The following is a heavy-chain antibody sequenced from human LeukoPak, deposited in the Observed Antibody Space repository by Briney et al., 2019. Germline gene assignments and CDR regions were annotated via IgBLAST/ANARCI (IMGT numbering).Heavy chain of an antibody. D-gene: IGHD2-15*01. CDR3: ARYWGYCSGGSCLARWFDP. Sequence: PSETLSLTCTVSGGSISSYYWSWIRQPPGKGLEWIGYIYYSGSTNYNPSLKSRVTISVDTSKNQFSLKLSSVTAADTAVYYCARYWGYCSGGSCLARWFDPWGQGTLVTVSS. V-gene: IGHV4-59*01. J-gene: IGHJ5*02. CDR1: GGSISSYY. CDR2: IYYSGST.